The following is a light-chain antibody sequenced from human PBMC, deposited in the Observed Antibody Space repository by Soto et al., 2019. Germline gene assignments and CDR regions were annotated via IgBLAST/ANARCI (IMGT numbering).Light chain of an antibody. CDR3: QSYDSSLSVYVV. CDR2: GNS. J-gene: IGLJ2*01. CDR1: SSNSGAGYD. Sequence: QSVLTQPPSVSGAPGQRVTISCTGSSSNSGAGYDVHWYQQLPGTAPKLLIYGNSNRPSGVPDRFSGSKSGTSASLAITGLQAEDEADYYCQSYDSSLSVYVVFGGGTKVTVL. V-gene: IGLV1-40*01.